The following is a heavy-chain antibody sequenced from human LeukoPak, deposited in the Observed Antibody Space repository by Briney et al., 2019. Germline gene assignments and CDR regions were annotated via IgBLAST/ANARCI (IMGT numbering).Heavy chain of an antibody. CDR2: ISYDGSNK. CDR3: AKIEAGASYYYGMDV. CDR1: GFTFSSYA. Sequence: PGGSLRLSCAASGFTFSSYAMHWVRQAPGKGLEWVAVISYDGSNKYYADSVKGRFTISRDNSKNTLYLQMNSLRAEDTAVYYCAKIEAGASYYYGMDVWGQGTTVTVSS. J-gene: IGHJ6*02. V-gene: IGHV3-30-3*02. D-gene: IGHD1-26*01.